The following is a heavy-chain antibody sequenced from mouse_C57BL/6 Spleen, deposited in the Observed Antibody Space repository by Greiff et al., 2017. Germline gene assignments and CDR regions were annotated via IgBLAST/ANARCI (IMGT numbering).Heavy chain of an antibody. V-gene: IGHV1-7*01. J-gene: IGHJ3*01. CDR1: GYTFTRYW. CDR2: INPSSGYT. Sequence: QVQLKESGAELAKPGASVKLSCKASGYTFTRYWMHWVKQRPGQGLEWIGYINPSSGYTKYNQKFKDKATLTADKSSSTAYMQLSSLTYEDSAVYYCARPYYEYDGGFAYWGQGTLVTVSA. CDR3: ARPYYEYDGGFAY. D-gene: IGHD2-4*01.